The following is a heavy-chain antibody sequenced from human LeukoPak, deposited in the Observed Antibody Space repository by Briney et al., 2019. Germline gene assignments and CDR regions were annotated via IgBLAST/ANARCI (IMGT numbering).Heavy chain of an antibody. CDR1: GFTVSSNY. J-gene: IGHJ3*02. D-gene: IGHD2-15*01. CDR3: ARGIVAATRDDAFDI. CDR2: IYSGGST. Sequence: GGSLRLSCAASGFTVSSNYMSWVRQAPGKGLEWVSVIYSGGSTYYADSVKGRFTISRDNSKNTLYLQMNSLRAEDTAVYYCARGIVAATRDDAFDIWGQGTMVTVSS. V-gene: IGHV3-66*01.